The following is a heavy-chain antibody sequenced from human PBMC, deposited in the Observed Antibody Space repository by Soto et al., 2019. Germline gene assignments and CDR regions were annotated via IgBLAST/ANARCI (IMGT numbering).Heavy chain of an antibody. V-gene: IGHV3-74*01. Sequence: PGAYLSPSSAASGFTLSNHWMHWVRQAPGKGLVWVSSLHGGGSGSSYADSVKGRFTSTSDNAENTLHLQMNGLRGEDSAIYYCGRGTRDWNGMPSGGRGTLVTVSS. J-gene: IGHJ4*02. D-gene: IGHD1-1*01. CDR2: LHGGGSGS. CDR3: GRGTRDWNGMPS. CDR1: GFTLSNHW.